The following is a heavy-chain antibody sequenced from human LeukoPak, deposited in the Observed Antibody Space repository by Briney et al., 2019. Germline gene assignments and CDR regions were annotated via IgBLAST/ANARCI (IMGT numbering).Heavy chain of an antibody. CDR3: ARGLFLSGYLDAFDI. D-gene: IGHD3-22*01. CDR2: ISGSGSGGST. J-gene: IGHJ3*02. CDR1: GFPLSRSA. Sequence: PGGSLRLSCAASGFPLSRSAMSWVRQAPGKGLEWVSNISGSGSGGSTYYADSVKGRCTISRDNLKNVLYLQMNSLKVEDTALYYCARGLFLSGYLDAFDIWGQGTVVTVSS. V-gene: IGHV3-23*01.